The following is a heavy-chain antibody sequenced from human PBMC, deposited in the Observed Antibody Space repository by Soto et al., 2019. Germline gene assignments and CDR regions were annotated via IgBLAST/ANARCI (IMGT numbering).Heavy chain of an antibody. Sequence: GGSLRLSCAASGFTFSSYGMHWVRQAPGKGLEWVAVISYDGSNKYYADSVKGRFTISRDNSKNTLYLQMNSLRAEDTAVYYCAKDPDTAMVTYYFDYWGQGTLVTVSS. V-gene: IGHV3-30*18. J-gene: IGHJ4*02. CDR1: GFTFSSYG. CDR2: ISYDGSNK. D-gene: IGHD5-18*01. CDR3: AKDPDTAMVTYYFDY.